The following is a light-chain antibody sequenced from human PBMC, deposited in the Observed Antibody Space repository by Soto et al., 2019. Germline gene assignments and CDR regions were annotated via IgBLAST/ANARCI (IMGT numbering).Light chain of an antibody. CDR3: QQYNSSPLT. Sequence: DIQMTQSPPTLSASVGDRVTITSRASQSISSWLAWYQQKPGKAPKLLIYKASSLESGVPSRFSGSGSGTEFTLTISSLQPVDFATYYCQQYNSSPLTFGQGTKVEIK. J-gene: IGKJ1*01. V-gene: IGKV1-5*03. CDR1: QSISSW. CDR2: KAS.